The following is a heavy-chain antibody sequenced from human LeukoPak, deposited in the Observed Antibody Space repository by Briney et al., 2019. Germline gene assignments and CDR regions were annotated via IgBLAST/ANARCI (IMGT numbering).Heavy chain of an antibody. CDR2: IIPILGIA. J-gene: IGHJ3*02. Sequence: SVKVSCKASGGTFSSYAISWVRQAPGQGLEWMGRIIPILGIANYAQKFQGRVTITADKSTSTAYMELSSVRSEDTAVYYCARAGDQGDAFDIWGQGTMVTVSS. CDR1: GGTFSSYA. D-gene: IGHD3-10*01. CDR3: ARAGDQGDAFDI. V-gene: IGHV1-69*04.